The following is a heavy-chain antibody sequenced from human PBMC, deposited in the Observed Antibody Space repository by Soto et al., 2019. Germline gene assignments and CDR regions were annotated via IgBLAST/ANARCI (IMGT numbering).Heavy chain of an antibody. D-gene: IGHD6-6*01. CDR1: GGSFSGYY. J-gene: IGHJ4*02. CDR3: ARAPEEQLAQAIDY. CDR2: INHSGST. V-gene: IGHV4-34*01. Sequence: PSETLSLTCAVYGGSFSGYYWSWIRQPPGKGLEWIGEINHSGSTNYNPSLKSRVTISVDTSKNPFSLKLSSVTAADTAVYYCARAPEEQLAQAIDYWGQGTLVTVSS.